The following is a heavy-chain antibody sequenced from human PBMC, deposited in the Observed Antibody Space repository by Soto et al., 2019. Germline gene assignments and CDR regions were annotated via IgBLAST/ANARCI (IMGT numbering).Heavy chain of an antibody. CDR3: AKDTYYHDSSGFYVFDY. CDR2: TSYDGRNN. Sequence: PGGSLRLSCAASGFTFSSYAMHWVRQAPGKGLEWVAVTSYDGRNNNYADSVRGRFTISRDNSKNTLYLQMNSLRAEDTAVDYCAKDTYYHDSSGFYVFDYWGQGTPVTVSS. D-gene: IGHD3-22*01. V-gene: IGHV3-30*04. CDR1: GFTFSSYA. J-gene: IGHJ4*02.